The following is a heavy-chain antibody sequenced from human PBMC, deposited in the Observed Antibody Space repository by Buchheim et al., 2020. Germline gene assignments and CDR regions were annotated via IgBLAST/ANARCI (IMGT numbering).Heavy chain of an antibody. CDR3: AKDLPTGGMDV. CDR2: ISYDGSNK. J-gene: IGHJ6*02. V-gene: IGHV3-30*18. CDR1: GFTFSSYG. D-gene: IGHD2-8*02. Sequence: QVQLVESGGGVVQPGRSLRLSCAASGFTFSSYGMHWVRQAPGKGLEWVAVISYDGSNKYYADSVKGRFTISRDNSKNTPYLQMNSLRAEDTAVYYCAKDLPTGGMDVWGQGTT.